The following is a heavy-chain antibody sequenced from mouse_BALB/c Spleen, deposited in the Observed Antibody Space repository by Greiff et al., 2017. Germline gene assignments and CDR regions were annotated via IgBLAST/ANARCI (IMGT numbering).Heavy chain of an antibody. D-gene: IGHD1-2*01. CDR2: IWRGGST. Sequence: VQLQQSGPSLVQPSQSLSITCTVSGFSLTSYGVHWVRQSPGKGLEWLGVIWRGGSTAYNAAFMSRLSITKDNSKSQVFFKMNSLQADDTAIYYCAKSDYGLYYAMDYWGQGTSVTVSS. CDR1: GFSLTSYG. V-gene: IGHV2-5-1*01. CDR3: AKSDYGLYYAMDY. J-gene: IGHJ4*01.